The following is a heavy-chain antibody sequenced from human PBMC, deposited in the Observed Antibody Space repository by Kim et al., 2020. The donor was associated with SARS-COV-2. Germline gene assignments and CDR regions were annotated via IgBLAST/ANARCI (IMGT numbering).Heavy chain of an antibody. V-gene: IGHV3-64D*09. D-gene: IGHD1-20*01. CDR3: VPIMTGTLNY. J-gene: IGHJ4*02. CDR1: GFTFSNYT. Sequence: GGSLRLSCSVSGFTFSNYTMQWVRQAPGKGLEDVSDISPNGGSNNYADSVKGRFTISRDNYKDTLYLQMSSLRSADTAVYYCVPIMTGTLNYWGQGTLVTVSS. CDR2: ISPNGGSN.